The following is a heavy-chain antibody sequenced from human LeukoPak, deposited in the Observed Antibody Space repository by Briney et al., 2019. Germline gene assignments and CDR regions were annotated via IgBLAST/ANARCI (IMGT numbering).Heavy chain of an antibody. CDR3: VRDETLWPFAG. CDR1: GFTVSSNY. V-gene: IGHV3-53*01. Sequence: GGSLRLSCAASGFTVSSNYMSWVRQAPGKGLEWVSVIYSGGSTYYADSVKGRFTISRDNSKNTLYLQMNSLRAEDTAVYYCVRDETLWPFAGGGQGTLVRVSS. J-gene: IGHJ4*02. CDR2: IYSGGST. D-gene: IGHD3-10*01.